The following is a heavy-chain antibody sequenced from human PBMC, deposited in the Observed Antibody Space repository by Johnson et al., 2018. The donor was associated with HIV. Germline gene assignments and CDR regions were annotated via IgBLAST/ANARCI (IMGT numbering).Heavy chain of an antibody. D-gene: IGHD2-21*02. CDR1: GFSVSDSY. Sequence: EVQLVESWGGLVQPGGSLRLSCGASGFSVSDSYMNWVRQAPGQGLEWVSVLYSGGNTYYADSVRGRFTISRDTSKNTLYLQMSSLKVEDTAPYYCARDGESKQLPLGDALDVWGRGTMVIVSS. J-gene: IGHJ3*01. V-gene: IGHV3-66*01. CDR2: LYSGGNT. CDR3: ARDGESKQLPLGDALDV.